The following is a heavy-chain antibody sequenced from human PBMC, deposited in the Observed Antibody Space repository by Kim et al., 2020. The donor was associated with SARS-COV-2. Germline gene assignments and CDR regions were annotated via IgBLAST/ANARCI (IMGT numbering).Heavy chain of an antibody. CDR3: ARAYSDAFDI. V-gene: IGHV5-10-1*01. CDR1: GYSFTSYW. J-gene: IGHJ3*02. CDR2: IDPSDSYT. Sequence: GESLKISCKXSGYSFTSYWISWVRQMPGKGLEWMGRIDPSDSYTNYSPSFQGHVTISADKSISTAYLQWSSLKASDTAMYYCARAYSDAFDIWGQGTMVTVSS. D-gene: IGHD2-21*01.